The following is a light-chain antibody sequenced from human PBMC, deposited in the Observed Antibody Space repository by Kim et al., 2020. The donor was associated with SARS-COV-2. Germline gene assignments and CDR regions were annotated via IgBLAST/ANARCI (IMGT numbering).Light chain of an antibody. Sequence: SYELTQPPSLSVSPGQTASIPCSGDKLGHKYVEWYQQKPGQSPVVVIYQDNKRPSGIPERFSGSNSGNTATLTISGSQAVDEADYYCQAWDTSTVVFGVG. CDR2: QDN. CDR1: KLGHKY. CDR3: QAWDTSTVV. V-gene: IGLV3-1*01. J-gene: IGLJ3*02.